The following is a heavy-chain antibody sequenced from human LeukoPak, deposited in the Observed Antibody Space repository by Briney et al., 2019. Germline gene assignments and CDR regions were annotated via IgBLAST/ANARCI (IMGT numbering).Heavy chain of an antibody. Sequence: PGGSLRLSCAASGFTFSSYSMNWVRQAPGKGLEWVSSISYTGTYIYYADSVKGRFTIFRDNAQNSLYLQMNSLRAEDTAIYYCVRDRGTYRPIDYWGQGTLVTVSS. CDR2: ISYTGTYI. CDR1: GFTFSSYS. CDR3: VRDRGTYRPIDY. D-gene: IGHD1-26*01. J-gene: IGHJ4*02. V-gene: IGHV3-21*04.